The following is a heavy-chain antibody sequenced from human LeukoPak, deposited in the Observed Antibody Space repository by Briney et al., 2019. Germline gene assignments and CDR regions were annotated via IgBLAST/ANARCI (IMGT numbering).Heavy chain of an antibody. J-gene: IGHJ4*02. D-gene: IGHD6-6*01. V-gene: IGHV3-23*01. CDR2: ISGSGGST. Sequence: PGGSLRLSCAASGFTFSSYAMSWVRQAPGKGLEWVSAISGSGGSTYYADSVKGRFTISRDNSKNTLYLQMNSLSAEDTAVYYCAKYRARFYYFDYWGQGTMVTVSS. CDR3: AKYRARFYYFDY. CDR1: GFTFSSYA.